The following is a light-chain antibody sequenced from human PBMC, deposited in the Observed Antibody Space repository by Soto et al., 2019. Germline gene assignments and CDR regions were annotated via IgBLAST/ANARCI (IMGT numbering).Light chain of an antibody. J-gene: IGLJ2*01. CDR1: SSNIGAGYD. CDR2: GNS. CDR3: QSYDSSLSAVV. V-gene: IGLV1-40*01. Sequence: QSALTQPPSVSGAPGQRVTISCTGSSSNIGAGYDVHWYQQLPGTAPKLLIYGNSNRPSGVPDRFSGSKSGTSASLAITGLQAEDEADYYYQSYDSSLSAVVFGGGTKLTVL.